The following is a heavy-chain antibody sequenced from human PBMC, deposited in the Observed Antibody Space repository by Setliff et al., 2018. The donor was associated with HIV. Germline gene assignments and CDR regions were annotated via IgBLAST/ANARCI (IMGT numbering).Heavy chain of an antibody. J-gene: IGHJ4*02. V-gene: IGHV3-23*01. CDR1: GLSFSSYA. CDR3: AKGGVVVIDY. D-gene: IGHD2-15*01. CDR2: ISGSGGST. Sequence: LRLSCAASGLSFSSYAMSWVRQAPGKGLEWVSAISGSGGSTYYADSVKGRFTISRDNSKNTLYLQMNSLRAEDTAVYYCAKGGVVVIDYWGQGTLVTVSS.